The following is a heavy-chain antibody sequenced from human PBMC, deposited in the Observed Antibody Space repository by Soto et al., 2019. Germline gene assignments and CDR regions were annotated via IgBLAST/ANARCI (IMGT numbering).Heavy chain of an antibody. CDR1: GGSISSDGNY. CDR2: IYYSGST. D-gene: IGHD3-10*01. V-gene: IGHV4-31*03. Sequence: QVQLQESGPGLVKSSQTLSLTCTVSGGSISSDGNYWSWIRQHPGKGLEWIGYIYYSGSTNYNPSLNSRVTISVATSKNQFSLKLNSVTAADTAVYYCARARMVRGIIYYYGMDVWGQGTTVTVSS. CDR3: ARARMVRGIIYYYGMDV. J-gene: IGHJ6*02.